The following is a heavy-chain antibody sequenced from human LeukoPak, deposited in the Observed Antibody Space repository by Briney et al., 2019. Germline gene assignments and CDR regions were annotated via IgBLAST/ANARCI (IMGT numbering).Heavy chain of an antibody. CDR3: TRRGRGFGELFID. CDR1: GFTFSGSA. Sequence: PGGSLRLSCAASGFTFSGSAMHWVRQASGKGLEWVGRIRNKANNYATAYAASVKGRFTISRDDSKNTAYLQMNSLKTEDTALYYCTRRGRGFGELFIDWGQGTLVTVSS. D-gene: IGHD3-10*01. CDR2: IRNKANNYAT. V-gene: IGHV3-73*01. J-gene: IGHJ4*02.